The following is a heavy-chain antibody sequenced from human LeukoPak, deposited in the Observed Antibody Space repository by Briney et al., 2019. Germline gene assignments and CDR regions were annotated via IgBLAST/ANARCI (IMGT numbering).Heavy chain of an antibody. CDR2: IKQDGNEK. CDR1: GFTFSSYW. J-gene: IGHJ4*02. V-gene: IGHV3-7*01. CDR3: ARDGAFRIYDY. Sequence: GGSLRLSCAASGFTFSSYWTTWVRQAPGQGLEWVASIKQDGNEKYYVDSVKGRFTISRDNARNSLFLQMSSLRADDTAVYYCARDGAFRIYDYWGQGTLVTVSS. D-gene: IGHD3-3*02.